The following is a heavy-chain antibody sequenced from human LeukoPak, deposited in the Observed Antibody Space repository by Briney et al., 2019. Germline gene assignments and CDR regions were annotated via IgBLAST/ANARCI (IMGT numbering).Heavy chain of an antibody. CDR2: INPNSGGT. CDR1: GYTFTGYY. V-gene: IGHV1-2*02. J-gene: IGHJ4*02. D-gene: IGHD3-22*01. Sequence: ASVKVSCKAPGYTFTGYYMHWVRQAPGQGLEWMGWINPNSGGTNYAQKFQGRVTMTRDTSISTAYMELSRLRSDDTAVYYCARPLTYYYDSSGFDYWGQGTLVTVSS. CDR3: ARPLTYYYDSSGFDY.